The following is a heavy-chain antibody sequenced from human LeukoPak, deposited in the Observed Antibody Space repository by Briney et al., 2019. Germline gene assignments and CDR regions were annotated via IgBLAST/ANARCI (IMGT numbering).Heavy chain of an antibody. CDR3: AKDRGSGWDGFDN. Sequence: KPSETLYPTCTVSGGSISSYSWSWIRQPPGKGLEWIGYIYYSGSTNYNPSLKSRVTISVDTSKNQFSLKLSSVTAVDTAVYFCAKDRGSGWDGFDNWGKETMVTVSS. CDR2: IYYSGST. CDR1: GGSISSYS. J-gene: IGHJ3*02. D-gene: IGHD1-1*01. V-gene: IGHV4-59*01.